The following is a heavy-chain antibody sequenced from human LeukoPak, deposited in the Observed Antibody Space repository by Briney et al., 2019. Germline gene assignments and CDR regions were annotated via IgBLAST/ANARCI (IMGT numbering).Heavy chain of an antibody. CDR1: GYIFTYYW. CDR2: SYPGDSDT. D-gene: IGHD1-1*01. CDR3: ARDGTGTLDY. J-gene: IGHJ4*02. V-gene: IGHV5-51*01. Sequence: GESLKTSWKGSGYIFTYYWIGWVRQMPGEGLEWMWISYPGDSDTTYSPSCQGQVTISADKSISTAYLQWSSLKASDTVMYYCARDGTGTLDYWGQGTLVTVSS.